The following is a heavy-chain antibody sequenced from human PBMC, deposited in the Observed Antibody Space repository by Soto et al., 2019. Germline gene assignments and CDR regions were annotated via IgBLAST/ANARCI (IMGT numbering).Heavy chain of an antibody. D-gene: IGHD7-27*01. CDR2: IIPILGIA. J-gene: IGHJ2*01. CDR1: GGTFSSYT. Sequence: QVQLVQSGAEVKKPGSSVKVSCKASGGTFSSYTISWVRQAPGQGLEWMGRIIPILGIANYAQKFQGRVTITADKSTSTAYMELSSLRSEDTAVYYCARDRTGDPLHADWYFGLWGRGTLVTVSS. V-gene: IGHV1-69*08. CDR3: ARDRTGDPLHADWYFGL.